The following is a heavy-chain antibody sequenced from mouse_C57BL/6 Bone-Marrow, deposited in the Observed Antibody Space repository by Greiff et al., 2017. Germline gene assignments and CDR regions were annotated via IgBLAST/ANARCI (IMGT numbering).Heavy chain of an antibody. Sequence: VQLQQPGAELVMPGASVKLSCKASGYTFTSYWMHWVKQRPGQGLEWIGEIDPSDSYTNYNQQFKGKSTLTVDKSSSTAYMQLSSLTSEDSAVYYCARDTYYFDYWGQGTTLTVSS. CDR3: ARDTYYFDY. V-gene: IGHV1-69*01. CDR1: GYTFTSYW. J-gene: IGHJ2*01. D-gene: IGHD2-10*02. CDR2: IDPSDSYT.